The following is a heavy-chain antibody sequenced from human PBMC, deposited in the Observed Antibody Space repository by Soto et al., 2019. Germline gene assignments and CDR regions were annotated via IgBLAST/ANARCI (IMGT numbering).Heavy chain of an antibody. Sequence: GGSLRLSCAASGFTFSSYAMSWVRQAPGKGLEWVSAISGSGGSTYYADSVKGRFTISRDNSKNTLYLQMNSLRAEDTAVYYCSKAGGGMDAFDIWGQGTMVTVSS. CDR1: GFTFSSYA. CDR3: SKAGGGMDAFDI. V-gene: IGHV3-23*01. CDR2: ISGSGGST. D-gene: IGHD3-16*01. J-gene: IGHJ3*02.